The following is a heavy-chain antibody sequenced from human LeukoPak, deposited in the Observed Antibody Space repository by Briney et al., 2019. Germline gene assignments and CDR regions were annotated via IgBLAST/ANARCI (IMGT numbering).Heavy chain of an antibody. J-gene: IGHJ4*02. Sequence: GASVKVSCKVSGYTLTELSMHWVRQAPGKGREGMGGFDPEDGETIYAQKFQGRVTMTEDTSTDTAYMELSSLRSEDTAVYYCATGAMVRGVIITWLDYWGQGTLVTVSS. D-gene: IGHD3-10*01. V-gene: IGHV1-24*01. CDR3: ATGAMVRGVIITWLDY. CDR1: GYTLTELS. CDR2: FDPEDGET.